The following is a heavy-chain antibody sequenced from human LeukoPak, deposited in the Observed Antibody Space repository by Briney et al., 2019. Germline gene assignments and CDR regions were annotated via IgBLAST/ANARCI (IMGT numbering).Heavy chain of an antibody. CDR1: GFTFSSYS. Sequence: GGSLRLSCAASGFTFSSYSMNWVRQAPGKGLEWVSSISSSSSYIYYADSVKGRFTISRDNSKNTLYLQMNSLRAEDTAVYYCAKDWTSWFGELLGEYYFDYWGQGTLVTVSS. CDR3: AKDWTSWFGELLGEYYFDY. J-gene: IGHJ4*02. CDR2: ISSSSSYI. V-gene: IGHV3-21*04. D-gene: IGHD3-10*01.